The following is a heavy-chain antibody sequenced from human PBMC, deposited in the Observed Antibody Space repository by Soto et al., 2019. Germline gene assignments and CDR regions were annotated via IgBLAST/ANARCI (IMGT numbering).Heavy chain of an antibody. Sequence: GGSLRLSCAASGFTFSYYYMSWIRQAPGKGLEWVSYISSSGSTIYYADSVKGRFTISRDNAKNSLYLQMNSLRAEDTAVYYCARAGYDFWSGYSPNYWGQGTLVTVSS. CDR1: GFTFSYYY. D-gene: IGHD3-3*01. CDR2: ISSSGSTI. V-gene: IGHV3-11*01. J-gene: IGHJ4*02. CDR3: ARAGYDFWSGYSPNY.